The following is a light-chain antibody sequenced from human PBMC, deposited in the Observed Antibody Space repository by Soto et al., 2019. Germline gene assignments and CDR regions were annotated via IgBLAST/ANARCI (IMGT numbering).Light chain of an antibody. CDR3: QQYNSYPWT. CDR2: DAS. V-gene: IGKV3-11*01. Sequence: EIVLTQSPATVSLSPGERATLSCRASQSVSSYLAWYQQKPGQAPRLLIYDASNRATGIPARFSGIGSGTDFTLTISSLQPDDFATYYCQQYNSYPWTFGQGTKLDI. CDR1: QSVSSY. J-gene: IGKJ1*01.